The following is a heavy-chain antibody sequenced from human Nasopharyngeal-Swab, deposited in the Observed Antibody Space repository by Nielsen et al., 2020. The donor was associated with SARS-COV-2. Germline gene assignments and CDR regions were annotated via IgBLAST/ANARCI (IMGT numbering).Heavy chain of an antibody. J-gene: IGHJ6*03. Sequence: GSLRLSCTVSGDSMITNSWIWIRQPPGKGLEWIGYIYYNGRTNYTPSLKSRVTVSLDTSRNQFSLKLDSVTAADTATYYCARQNVLKHLEWTSTFYSYRIDVWGKGTTVTVFS. CDR3: ARQNVLKHLEWTSTFYSYRIDV. D-gene: IGHD2/OR15-2a*01. CDR1: GDSMITNS. CDR2: IYYNGRT. V-gene: IGHV4-59*08.